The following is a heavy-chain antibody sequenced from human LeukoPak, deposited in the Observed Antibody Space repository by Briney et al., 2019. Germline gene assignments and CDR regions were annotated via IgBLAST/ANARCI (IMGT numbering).Heavy chain of an antibody. Sequence: GGSLRLSCAASGFTFSSYSMNWVRQAPGKRLEWVSSISSSSSYIYYADSVKGRFTISRDNAKNSLYLQMNSLRAEDTAVYYCARDLGSGSSFDYWGQGTLVTGSS. V-gene: IGHV3-21*01. CDR3: ARDLGSGSSFDY. D-gene: IGHD3-10*01. CDR2: ISSSSSYI. J-gene: IGHJ4*02. CDR1: GFTFSSYS.